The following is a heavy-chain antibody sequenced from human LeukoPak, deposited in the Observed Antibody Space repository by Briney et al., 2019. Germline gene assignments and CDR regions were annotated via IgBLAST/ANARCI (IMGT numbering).Heavy chain of an antibody. J-gene: IGHJ4*01. CDR1: GFTFSSYG. CDR2: ISYDGSNK. D-gene: IGHD3-22*01. CDR3: AKGGHYYDSSGYYGPN. Sequence: GGSLRLSCAASGFTFSSYGMHWVRQAPGKGLEWVAVISYDGSNKYYADSVKGRFTISRDNSKNTLYLQMNSLRAEDTAVYYCAKGGHYYDSSGYYGPNWGHGTLVTVSS. V-gene: IGHV3-30*18.